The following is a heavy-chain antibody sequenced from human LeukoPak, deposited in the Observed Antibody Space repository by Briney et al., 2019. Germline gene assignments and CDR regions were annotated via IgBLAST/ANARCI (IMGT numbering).Heavy chain of an antibody. V-gene: IGHV1-2*02. CDR3: ARDPSNSGYDYFYYFDH. CDR1: GYTFTGYC. D-gene: IGHD5-12*01. Sequence: ASVKVSCKASGYTFTGYCMHWVRQAPGQGLELMGWINPDNGGTNYAQKFQGRFTMTRNMSNNKAYMELSRLRTEDTAVYYCARDPSNSGYDYFYYFDHWGQGTLVTVSS. J-gene: IGHJ4*02. CDR2: INPDNGGT.